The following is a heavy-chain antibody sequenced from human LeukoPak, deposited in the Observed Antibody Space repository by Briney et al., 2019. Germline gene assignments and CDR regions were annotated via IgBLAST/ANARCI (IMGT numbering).Heavy chain of an antibody. CDR1: GYTFTGYY. Sequence: GASVKVSCKASGYTFTGYYMQWVRQAPGQGLEWMGWINPNSGGTNYAQKFQGRVTMTRDTSISTAYMELSRLRSDDTAVYYCAILPDCSSTSCYTVDYWGQGTLVTVSS. J-gene: IGHJ4*02. V-gene: IGHV1-2*02. CDR3: AILPDCSSTSCYTVDY. CDR2: INPNSGGT. D-gene: IGHD2-2*02.